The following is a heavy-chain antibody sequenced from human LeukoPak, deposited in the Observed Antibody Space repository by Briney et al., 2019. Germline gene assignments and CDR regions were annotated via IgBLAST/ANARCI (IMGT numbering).Heavy chain of an antibody. V-gene: IGHV3-21*01. Sequence: GGSLRLSCAASGFTFSSYSMNWVRQAPGKGLEWVSSISSSSSYIYYADSVKGRFTISRDNAKNSLYLQMNSLGAEDTAVYYCARDGVAAAGTYYYYYMDVWGKGTTVTVSS. J-gene: IGHJ6*03. CDR1: GFTFSSYS. D-gene: IGHD6-13*01. CDR3: ARDGVAAAGTYYYYYMDV. CDR2: ISSSSSYI.